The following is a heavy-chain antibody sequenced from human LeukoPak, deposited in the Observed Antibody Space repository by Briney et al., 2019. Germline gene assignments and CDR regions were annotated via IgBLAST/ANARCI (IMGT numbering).Heavy chain of an antibody. Sequence: PSETLSLTCAVSGYSISSGYYWGWIRQPPGKGLEWIGSIYHSGSTYYNPSLKSRVTTSVDTSKNQFSLKLSSVTAADTAVYYCARVPFIAAAGTNWFDPWGQGTLVTVSS. D-gene: IGHD6-13*01. CDR2: IYHSGST. J-gene: IGHJ5*02. CDR3: ARVPFIAAAGTNWFDP. V-gene: IGHV4-38-2*01. CDR1: GYSISSGYY.